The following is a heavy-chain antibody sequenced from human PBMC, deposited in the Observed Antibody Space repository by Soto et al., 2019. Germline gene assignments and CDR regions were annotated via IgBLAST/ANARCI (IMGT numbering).Heavy chain of an antibody. V-gene: IGHV2-5*02. CDR2: IYWDDDK. J-gene: IGHJ4*02. CDR1: GFSLSTSGVG. CDR3: AKGITTAMVSSYYFDY. Sequence: GSGPTLVNPTQTLTLTCTFSGFSLSTSGVGVGWIRQPPGKALEWLALIYWDDDKRYSPSLKSRLTITKDTSKNQVVLTMTNMDPVDTATYYCAKGITTAMVSSYYFDYWGQGTLVTVSS. D-gene: IGHD5-18*01.